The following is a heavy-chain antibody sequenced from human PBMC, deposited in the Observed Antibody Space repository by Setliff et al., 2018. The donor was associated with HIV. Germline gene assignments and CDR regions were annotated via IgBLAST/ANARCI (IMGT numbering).Heavy chain of an antibody. J-gene: IGHJ6*04. CDR3: ARGKGVGGVVITGGLDV. CDR1: GYTFSDYY. CDR2: INPNSGGT. D-gene: IGHD3-10*01. V-gene: IGHV1-2*06. Sequence: ASVKVSCKASGYTFSDYYMHWVRQAPGQGLEWMGRINPNSGGTNYALKFQARVTMTRDTSISTAYMELSSLTSEDTAVYYCARGKGVGGVVITGGLDVWGKGTTVTVSS.